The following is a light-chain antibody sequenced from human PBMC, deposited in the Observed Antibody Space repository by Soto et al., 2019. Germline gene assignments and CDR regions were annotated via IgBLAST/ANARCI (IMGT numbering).Light chain of an antibody. CDR2: APS. CDR3: QHLNDYRYT. CDR1: QAISSS. Sequence: DIQLTQSPSFLSASVGDRVTITCRASQAISSSLAWYQHNPGKAPKLLIYAPSTLQNGVPSSFSGSGSGTEFTLTISSLQPEDFATYYCQHLNDYRYTFGQGTKVEIK. V-gene: IGKV1-9*01. J-gene: IGKJ2*01.